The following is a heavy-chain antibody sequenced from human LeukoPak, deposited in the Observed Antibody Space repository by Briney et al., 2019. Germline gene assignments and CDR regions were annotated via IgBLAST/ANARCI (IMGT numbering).Heavy chain of an antibody. Sequence: ASVKVSCKVSGYTLTELSMHWVRQAPGKGLEWMGGFDPEDGGTIYAQKFQGRVTMTEDTSTDTAYMELSSLRSEDTAVYYCAICPPGGVPTMGQYYMDVWGKGTTVTVSS. D-gene: IGHD2-8*01. J-gene: IGHJ6*03. CDR1: GYTLTELS. CDR2: FDPEDGGT. CDR3: AICPPGGVPTMGQYYMDV. V-gene: IGHV1-24*01.